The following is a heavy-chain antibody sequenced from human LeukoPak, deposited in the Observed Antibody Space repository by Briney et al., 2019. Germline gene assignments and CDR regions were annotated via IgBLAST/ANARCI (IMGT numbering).Heavy chain of an antibody. CDR1: GGSFSGYY. CDR3: ARGLRGYYYGMDV. CDR2: INHSGST. V-gene: IGHV4-34*01. J-gene: IGHJ6*02. Sequence: SETLSLTCAVYGGSFSGYYWSWIRQPPGKGLEWIGEINHSGSTNYNPSLKSRATISVDTSKNQFSLKLSSVTAADTAVYYCARGLRGYYYGMDVWAKGPRSPSP.